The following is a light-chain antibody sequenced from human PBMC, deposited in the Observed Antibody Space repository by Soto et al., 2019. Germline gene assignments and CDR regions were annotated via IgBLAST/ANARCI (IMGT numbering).Light chain of an antibody. CDR3: QQYNSSPLT. CDR2: GAS. J-gene: IGKJ4*01. CDR1: QSVSSGL. V-gene: IGKV3-20*01. Sequence: EIVLTQSPATLSLSPGERATLSCRASQSVSSGLLAWYQQKPGQAPRLLIYGASSRATGIPDRFSGSGSGTDFTLTISRLEPEDFAMYYCQQYNSSPLTFGGATKVEIK.